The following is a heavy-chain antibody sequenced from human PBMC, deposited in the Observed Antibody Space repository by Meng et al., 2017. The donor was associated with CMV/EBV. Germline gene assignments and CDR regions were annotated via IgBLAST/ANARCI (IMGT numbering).Heavy chain of an antibody. CDR3: ARSYYDSSGYYAY. CDR1: GGTFSSYT. Sequence: SVKVSCKASGGTFSSYTISWVRQAPGQGLEWMGRIIPILGIANYAQKFQGRVAITADKSTSTAYMELSSLRSEDTAVYYCARSYYDSSGYYAYWGQGTLVTVSS. D-gene: IGHD3-22*01. V-gene: IGHV1-69*02. CDR2: IIPILGIA. J-gene: IGHJ4*02.